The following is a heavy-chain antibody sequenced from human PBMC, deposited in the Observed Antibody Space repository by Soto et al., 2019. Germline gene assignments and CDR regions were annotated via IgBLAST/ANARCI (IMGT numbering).Heavy chain of an antibody. CDR1: GGTFSNYP. CDR3: ARGNHRWLQLWYLDL. V-gene: IGHV1-69*12. J-gene: IGHJ2*01. D-gene: IGHD5-12*01. CDR2: TIPIFGTV. Sequence: QVQLVQSGAEVKKPGSSVKVSCKASGGTFSNYPISWVRQAPGQGLEWMGGTIPIFGTVNYAQKFQGRVTITADESTSTAYMELSSLRSEDTAVYYCARGNHRWLQLWYLDLWGRGTLVTVSS.